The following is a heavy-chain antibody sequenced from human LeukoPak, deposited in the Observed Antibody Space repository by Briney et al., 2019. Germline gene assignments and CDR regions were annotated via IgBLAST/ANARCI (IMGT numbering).Heavy chain of an antibody. V-gene: IGHV4-34*01. Sequence: PSETPSLTCAVYGGSFSGYYWSWIRQPPGKGLEWIGEINHSGSTNYNPSLKSRVTISVDTSKNQFSLKLSSVTAADTAVYYCARVLGDPDWGQGTLVTVSS. J-gene: IGHJ4*02. D-gene: IGHD3-10*01. CDR2: INHSGST. CDR1: GGSFSGYY. CDR3: ARVLGDPD.